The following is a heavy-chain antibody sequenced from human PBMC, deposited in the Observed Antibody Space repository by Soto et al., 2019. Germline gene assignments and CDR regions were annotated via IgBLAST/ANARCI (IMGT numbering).Heavy chain of an antibody. CDR2: ISAYNGDT. J-gene: IGHJ6*02. D-gene: IGHD1-26*01. V-gene: IGHV1-18*04. Sequence: ASVKVSCKASGFTFTGHYIHWVRQAPGQGLEWMGWISAYNGDTNYPQKFQARVTMTTDTSTSTAYLDLRSLRSDDTAVYYCARSSGTYPPSRYYYGLDVWGQGTTVTVSS. CDR1: GFTFTGHY. CDR3: ARSSGTYPPSRYYYGLDV.